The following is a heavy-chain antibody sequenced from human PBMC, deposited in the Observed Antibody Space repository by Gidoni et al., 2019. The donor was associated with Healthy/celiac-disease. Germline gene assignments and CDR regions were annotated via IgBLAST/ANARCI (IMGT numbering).Heavy chain of an antibody. Sequence: QVQLQESGPGLVKPSHTLSLTCTVSGGSISSGGYYWRWIRQHPGKGLEWIGYIYYSGSTYYNPSLKSLVTISVDTSKKQFSLKLSSVTAADTAVYYCARVRTQGYLLDYWGQGTLVTVSS. J-gene: IGHJ4*02. CDR2: IYYSGST. V-gene: IGHV4-31*01. CDR1: GGSISSGGYY. CDR3: ARVRTQGYLLDY. D-gene: IGHD3-16*02.